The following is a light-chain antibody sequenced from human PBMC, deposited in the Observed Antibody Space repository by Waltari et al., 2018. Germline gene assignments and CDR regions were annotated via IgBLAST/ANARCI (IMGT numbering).Light chain of an antibody. J-gene: IGLJ2*01. Sequence: SYVLTQPPSVSVAPRKTARITCGGNNIGSKSVHWYQQKPGQAPVLVIYYDSDRPSGIPERFSGSNSGNTATLTISRVEAGDEADYYCQVWDSSSYVVFGGGTKLTVL. V-gene: IGLV3-21*04. CDR1: NIGSKS. CDR2: YDS. CDR3: QVWDSSSYVV.